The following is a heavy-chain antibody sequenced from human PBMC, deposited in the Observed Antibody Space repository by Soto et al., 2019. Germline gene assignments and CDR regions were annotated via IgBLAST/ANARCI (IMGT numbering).Heavy chain of an antibody. J-gene: IGHJ6*04. CDR3: ATTGGSSPSGYYYGMDC. D-gene: IGHD6-13*01. Sequence: GESLKISCKGSGYSFTSYWISWVRQMPGKGLEWMGRIDPSDSYTNYSPSFQGHVTISADKSISTAYLQWSSLKASDTAMYYCATTGGSSPSGYYYGMDCWGKGTTVTVAS. CDR1: GYSFTSYW. CDR2: IDPSDSYT. V-gene: IGHV5-10-1*01.